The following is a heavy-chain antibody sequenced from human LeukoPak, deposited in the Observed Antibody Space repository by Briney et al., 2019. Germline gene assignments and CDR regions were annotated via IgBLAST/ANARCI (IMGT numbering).Heavy chain of an antibody. CDR1: GFTFSSYA. D-gene: IGHD5-12*01. CDR2: ISGSGTGT. Sequence: GGSLRLSCAASGFTFSSYAMSWVRQAPGKGLEWVSAISGSGTGTYYADSVKGRFTISRDNAKNSLYLQMNSLRAEDTAVYYCAREDIVATGDYYYYGMDVWGQGTTVTVSS. V-gene: IGHV3-21*01. CDR3: AREDIVATGDYYYYGMDV. J-gene: IGHJ6*02.